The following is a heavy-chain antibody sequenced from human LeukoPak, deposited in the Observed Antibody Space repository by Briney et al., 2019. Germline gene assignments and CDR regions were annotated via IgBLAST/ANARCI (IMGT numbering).Heavy chain of an antibody. D-gene: IGHD2-15*01. J-gene: IGHJ6*02. CDR2: IYHSGST. Sequence: SGTLSLTGAVSGGSITSGHWWTWVRQPPGKGLEWIGEIYHSGSTTYNPSLMSRVTISVDKSTKQFSLNLTSVTAADTAVYYCTSSRGRLYGVDVWGQGTTVIVPS. CDR3: TSSRGRLYGVDV. V-gene: IGHV4-4*02. CDR1: GGSITSGHW.